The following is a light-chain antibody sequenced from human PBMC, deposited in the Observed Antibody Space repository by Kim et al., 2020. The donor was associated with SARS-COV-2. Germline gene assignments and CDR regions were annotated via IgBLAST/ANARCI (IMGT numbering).Light chain of an antibody. CDR1: SSNIGGHF. J-gene: IGLJ3*02. CDR2: ENS. CDR3: AAWDDTLHAWV. V-gene: IGLV1-47*01. Sequence: QSVLTQPPSASGTPGQRVAISCSGSSSNIGGHFVYWRQQLPGTAPKLVIHENSQRPSGVPDRFSGSKSGTSASLAISGLRSEDEGDYYCAAWDDTLHAWVFGGGTQLTVL.